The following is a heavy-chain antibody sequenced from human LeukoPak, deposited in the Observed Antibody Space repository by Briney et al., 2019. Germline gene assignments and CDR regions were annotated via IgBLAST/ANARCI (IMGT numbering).Heavy chain of an antibody. CDR3: AREGHYDILTGYSPLEYYFYYRDV. CDR2: ISSDGVEK. CDR1: GFTFSNYG. V-gene: IGHV3-30*04. J-gene: IGHJ6*03. D-gene: IGHD3-9*01. Sequence: QPGRSLRLSCEASGFTFSNYGIHWVRQTPGKGLEWVAAISSDGVEKHYADSVKGRFTISRDNSKSTLYLQMNSLRAEDTALYYCAREGHYDILTGYSPLEYYFYYRDVWGKGTTVTVSS.